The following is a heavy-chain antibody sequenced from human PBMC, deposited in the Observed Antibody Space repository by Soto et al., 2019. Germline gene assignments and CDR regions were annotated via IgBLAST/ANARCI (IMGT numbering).Heavy chain of an antibody. CDR2: INHSGST. Sequence: SETLSLTCAVYGGSFSGYYWSWIRQPPGKGLEWIGEINHSGSTNYNPSLKSRVTISVDTSKNQFSLKLSSVTAADTAVYYCAREIAVAGTLRVWYYYGMDVWGQGTTVTGSS. D-gene: IGHD6-19*01. J-gene: IGHJ6*02. V-gene: IGHV4-34*01. CDR3: AREIAVAGTLRVWYYYGMDV. CDR1: GGSFSGYY.